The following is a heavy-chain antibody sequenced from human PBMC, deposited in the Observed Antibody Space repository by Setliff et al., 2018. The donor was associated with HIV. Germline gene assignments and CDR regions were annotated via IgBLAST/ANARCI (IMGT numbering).Heavy chain of an antibody. J-gene: IGHJ3*02. V-gene: IGHV1-18*01. CDR1: GYTFTSYG. CDR2: ISSYNGIT. CDR3: ARIKARDDAFDI. Sequence: GASVKVSCKASGYTFTSYGISWVRQAPGQGLEWMGWISSYNGITKYSQKLQGRVTMTTDTSTSTAYMELRSLRSDDTAVYYCARIKARDDAFDIWGQGTMVTVSS.